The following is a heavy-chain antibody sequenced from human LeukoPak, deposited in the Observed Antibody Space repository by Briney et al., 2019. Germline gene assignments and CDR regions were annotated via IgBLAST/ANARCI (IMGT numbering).Heavy chain of an antibody. J-gene: IGHJ5*02. CDR1: GGSIRTSGYY. Sequence: SETLSLTCTVSGGSIRTSGYYWGWIRQPPGKGLEWIGEINHSGSTNYNPSLKSRVTISVDTSKNQFSLKLSSVTAADTAVYYCARGRRTGYYDFWSGYPFDPWGQGTLVTVSS. V-gene: IGHV4-39*07. CDR2: INHSGST. CDR3: ARGRRTGYYDFWSGYPFDP. D-gene: IGHD3-3*01.